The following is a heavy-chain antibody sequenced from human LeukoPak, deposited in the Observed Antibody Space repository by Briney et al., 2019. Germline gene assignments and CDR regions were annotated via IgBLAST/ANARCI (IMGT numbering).Heavy chain of an antibody. CDR3: AKQLGYCSDGSCYFPY. Sequence: GGSLRLSGAASGFTFSSYAMSWFRQAPGKGLEWVSAISNNGGYTYYADSVQGRFTISRDKSKSTLCLQMNSLRAEDTAVYYCAKQLGYCSDGSCYFPYWGQGTLVTVSS. V-gene: IGHV3-23*01. CDR1: GFTFSSYA. CDR2: ISNNGGYT. D-gene: IGHD2-15*01. J-gene: IGHJ4*02.